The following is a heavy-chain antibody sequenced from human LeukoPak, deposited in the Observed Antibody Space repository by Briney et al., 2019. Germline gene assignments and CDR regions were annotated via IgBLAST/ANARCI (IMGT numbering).Heavy chain of an antibody. V-gene: IGHV1-24*01. CDR1: GYTLTELS. Sequence: ASVKVSCKVSGYTLTELSMHWVRQAPGKGLEWMGGFDPEDGETIYAQKFQGRVTMTEDTSTDTAYMELCSLRSEDTAVYYCATGYCSGGSCPLLFDYWGQGTLVTVSS. CDR2: FDPEDGET. CDR3: ATGYCSGGSCPLLFDY. D-gene: IGHD2-15*01. J-gene: IGHJ4*02.